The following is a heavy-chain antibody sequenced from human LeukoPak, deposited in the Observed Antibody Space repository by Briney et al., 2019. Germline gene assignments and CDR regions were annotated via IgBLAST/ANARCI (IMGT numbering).Heavy chain of an antibody. J-gene: IGHJ3*02. CDR3: ARWLQLDDAFDI. Sequence: SETLSLICTVSGGSISSYYWSWIRQPPGKGLEWIGYISYTGSANYNPSLKSRVTISVDTSKNKFSLKLSSVTAADTAIYYCARWLQLDDAFDIWGQGTMVIVSS. D-gene: IGHD5-24*01. CDR1: GGSISSYY. CDR2: ISYTGSA. V-gene: IGHV4-59*01.